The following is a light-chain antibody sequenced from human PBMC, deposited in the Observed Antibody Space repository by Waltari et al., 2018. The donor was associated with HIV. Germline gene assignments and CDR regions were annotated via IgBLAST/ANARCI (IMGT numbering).Light chain of an antibody. J-gene: IGLJ2*01. CDR2: DVS. V-gene: IGLV2-23*02. CDR3: CSYAGSSTFVV. CDR1: SSDVGGYNY. Sequence: QSALTQPASVSGSPGQSITISCTGTSSDVGGYNYVSWYQQNPGKAPKLMIYDVSNRPSGVSNRFSGSKSGNTASLTISGLQAEDEADYYCCSYAGSSTFVVFGGGTKLTVL.